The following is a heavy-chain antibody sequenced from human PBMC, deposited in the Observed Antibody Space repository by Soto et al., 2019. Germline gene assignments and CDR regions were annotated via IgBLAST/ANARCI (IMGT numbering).Heavy chain of an antibody. V-gene: IGHV3-30*18. Sequence: QVQLVESGGGVVQPGRSLRLSCAASGFTFSSYGMHWVRQAPGKGLEWVAVISYDGSNKYYADSVKGRFTISRDNSKNPLYLQMNSLRAEDTAVYYCAKDTSHYYYYGMDVWGQGTTVTVSS. CDR2: ISYDGSNK. CDR1: GFTFSSYG. CDR3: AKDTSHYYYYGMDV. J-gene: IGHJ6*02.